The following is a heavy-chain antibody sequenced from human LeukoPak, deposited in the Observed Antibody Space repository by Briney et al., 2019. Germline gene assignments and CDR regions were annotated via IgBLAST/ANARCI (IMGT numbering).Heavy chain of an antibody. CDR2: IFYRGNT. D-gene: IGHD5-12*01. CDR3: ARSPGAYDSFDF. V-gene: IGHV4-59*01. Sequence: SETLSLTCTVSGGSINLYYWSWIRQSPGRGLEWIGYIFYRGNTDYNPSLKSRLTISVDTSNNQFSLRLTSVTPADTAVYYCARSPGAYDSFDFWGQGALVTVSS. CDR1: GGSINLYY. J-gene: IGHJ4*02.